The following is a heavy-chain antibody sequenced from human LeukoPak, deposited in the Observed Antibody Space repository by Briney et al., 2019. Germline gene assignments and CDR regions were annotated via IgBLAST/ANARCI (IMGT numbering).Heavy chain of an antibody. J-gene: IGHJ4*02. CDR3: ARAFSRAVAGPNGDY. CDR2: ISSNGGST. V-gene: IGHV3-64*01. D-gene: IGHD6-19*01. Sequence: GSLRLSCAASGFTFSSYAMHLVRQAPGKGLEYVSAISSNGGSTYYANSVKGRFTISRDNSKNTLYLQMGSLRAEDMAVYYCARAFSRAVAGPNGDYWGQGTLVTVSS. CDR1: GFTFSSYA.